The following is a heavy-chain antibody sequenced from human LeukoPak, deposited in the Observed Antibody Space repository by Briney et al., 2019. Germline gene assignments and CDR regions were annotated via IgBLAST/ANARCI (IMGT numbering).Heavy chain of an antibody. Sequence: PSETLSLTCTVSGDSISDYFWSWIRQPAGKGLDWIGRFSTRGYTTYNPSLKSRLTISVDKSKNQFSLNLTSVTAADTDVYYCAVGFIRDAFHIWGQGTIVTVSS. V-gene: IGHV4-4*07. CDR1: GDSISDYF. D-gene: IGHD1-26*01. CDR2: FSTRGYT. CDR3: AVGFIRDAFHI. J-gene: IGHJ3*02.